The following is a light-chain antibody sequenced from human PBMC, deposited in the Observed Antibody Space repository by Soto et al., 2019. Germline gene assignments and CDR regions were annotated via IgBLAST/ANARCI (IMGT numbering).Light chain of an antibody. CDR1: SGHNSYA. CDR3: QTWGTGIHVV. J-gene: IGLJ2*01. V-gene: IGLV4-69*01. Sequence: QSVLTQSPSASASLGASVKLTCTLSSGHNSYAIAWHQQQPEKGPRYLMKLKSDGSHRKGDGIPDRFSGSSSGAERYLTISSLQSEDEADYYCQTWGTGIHVVFGGGTQLTVL. CDR2: LKSDGSH.